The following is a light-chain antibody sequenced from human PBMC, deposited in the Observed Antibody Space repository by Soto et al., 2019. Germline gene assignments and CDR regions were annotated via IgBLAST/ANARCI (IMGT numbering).Light chain of an antibody. Sequence: EIVLTQSPATLSLSPGERATLSCRASQSVSSYLAWYQHKLGQAPKLLIYDASNRATGIPARFSGSGSGTDFTLTISSLEPEDFAVYYCQQRGSWPLTAGGGTKVEIK. V-gene: IGKV3-11*01. CDR3: QQRGSWPLT. CDR1: QSVSSY. CDR2: DAS. J-gene: IGKJ4*01.